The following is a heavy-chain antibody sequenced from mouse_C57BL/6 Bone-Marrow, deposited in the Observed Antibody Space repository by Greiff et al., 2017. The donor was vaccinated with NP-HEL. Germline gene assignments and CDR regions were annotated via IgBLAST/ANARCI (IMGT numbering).Heavy chain of an antibody. CDR1: GFSFNTYA. CDR2: IRSKSNNYAT. V-gene: IGHV10-1*01. J-gene: IGHJ4*01. CDR3: VRHYYGSSYVSAMDY. Sequence: EVKLVESGGGLVQPKGSLKLSCAASGFSFNTYAMNWVRQAPGKGLEWVARIRSKSNNYATYYADSVKDRFTISRDDSESMLYLQMNNLKTEDTAMYYGVRHYYGSSYVSAMDYWGQGTSVTVSS. D-gene: IGHD1-1*01.